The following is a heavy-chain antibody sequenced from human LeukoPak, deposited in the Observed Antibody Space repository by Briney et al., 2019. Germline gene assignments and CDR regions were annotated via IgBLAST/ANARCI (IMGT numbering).Heavy chain of an antibody. Sequence: SETLSLTCAVYGGSFSGYYWSWIRQPPGKGLEWIGEINHSGSTNYNPSLKSRVTISVDTSKNQFSLKLSSVTAADTAVYYCARDPRRGKRYYFDYWGQGTLVTVPS. D-gene: IGHD5-24*01. J-gene: IGHJ4*02. CDR2: INHSGST. CDR3: ARDPRRGKRYYFDY. V-gene: IGHV4-34*01. CDR1: GGSFSGYY.